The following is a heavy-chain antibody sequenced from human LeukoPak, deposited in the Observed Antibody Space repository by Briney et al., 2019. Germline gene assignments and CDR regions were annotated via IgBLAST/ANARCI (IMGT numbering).Heavy chain of an antibody. CDR1: GFTFSSYA. CDR3: AKIAAAYCGGDCYSGAYYFDY. Sequence: GGSLRLSCAASGFTFSSYAMHWVRQAPGKGLEYVSAISSNGGSTYYANSVKGRFTISRDNSKNTLYLQMNSLRAEDTAVYYCAKIAAAYCGGDCYSGAYYFDYWGQGTLVTVSS. D-gene: IGHD2-21*02. J-gene: IGHJ4*02. V-gene: IGHV3-64*01. CDR2: ISSNGGST.